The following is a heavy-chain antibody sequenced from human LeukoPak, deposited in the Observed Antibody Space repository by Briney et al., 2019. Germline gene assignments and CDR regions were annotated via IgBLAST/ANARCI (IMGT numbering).Heavy chain of an antibody. CDR1: GFTFSSYG. V-gene: IGHV3-30*18. J-gene: IGHJ4*02. CDR2: ISYDGSNK. D-gene: IGHD3-10*01. CDR3: AKALFQMGYYGWGNQHY. Sequence: GGSLRLSCAASGFTFSSYGMHWVRQPPGKGLERVAVISYDGSNKYYADSVKGRFTISGDNSKNTLYLQMNRLRADDTAVYYCAKALFQMGYYGWGNQHYWGQGTLVTVSS.